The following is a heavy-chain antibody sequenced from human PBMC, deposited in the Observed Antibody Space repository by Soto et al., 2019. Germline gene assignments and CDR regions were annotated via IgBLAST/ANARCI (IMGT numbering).Heavy chain of an antibody. CDR1: GGTFSSYA. Sequence: QVQLVQSGAEVKKPGSSVKVSCKASGGTFSSYAISWVRQAPGQGLEWMGGIIPIFGTANYAQKFQGRVTIXXDXSXXTAYMELSSLRSEDTAVYYCASPTTVTTLGYGMDVWGQGTTVTVSS. CDR2: IIPIFGTA. V-gene: IGHV1-69*12. CDR3: ASPTTVTTLGYGMDV. J-gene: IGHJ6*02. D-gene: IGHD4-17*01.